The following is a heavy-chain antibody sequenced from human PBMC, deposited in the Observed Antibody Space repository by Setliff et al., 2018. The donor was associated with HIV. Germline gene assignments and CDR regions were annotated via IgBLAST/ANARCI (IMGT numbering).Heavy chain of an antibody. J-gene: IGHJ4*02. CDR3: ARDRRSIGEPHY. CDR1: GGSLSSGLQY. CDR2: ISYSGHT. Sequence: SETLSLTCNVSGGSLSSGLQYWGWVRQSPGKGLEWIGTISYSGHTYYNPSLKSRVTISIDTSKNQFSLQLNSVAATDTAMYYCARDRRSIGEPHYWGQGTLVTVSS. D-gene: IGHD1-26*01. V-gene: IGHV4-39*07.